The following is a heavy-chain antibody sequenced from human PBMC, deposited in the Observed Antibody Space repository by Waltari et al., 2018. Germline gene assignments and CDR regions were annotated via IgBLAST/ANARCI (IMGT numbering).Heavy chain of an antibody. CDR3: ARGLHRTAWIVDY. D-gene: IGHD1-1*01. CDR1: GYTFNNYG. CDR2: INADNGDT. V-gene: IGHV1-3*05. Sequence: QVQHEQTGAEEKKHGASVKDSCINFGYTFNNYGMHWVRQAPGQRLEWMGWINADNGDTQYSPKFQIRVTFTRDTFASTVYMELSSLTSEDTAVYYCARGLHRTAWIVDYWGQGTLVTVSS. J-gene: IGHJ4*02.